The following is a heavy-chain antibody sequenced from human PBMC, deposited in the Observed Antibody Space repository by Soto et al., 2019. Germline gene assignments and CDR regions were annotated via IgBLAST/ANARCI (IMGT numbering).Heavy chain of an antibody. CDR1: GFTFSSYA. J-gene: IGHJ4*02. Sequence: GGSLRLSCAASGFTFSSYAMHWVRQAPGKGLEWVAVISYDGSNKYYADSVKGRFTISRDNSKNTLYLQMNSLRAEDTAVYYCARGYPITMIVVDLFDYWGQGTLVTVSS. D-gene: IGHD3-22*01. V-gene: IGHV3-30-3*01. CDR2: ISYDGSNK. CDR3: ARGYPITMIVVDLFDY.